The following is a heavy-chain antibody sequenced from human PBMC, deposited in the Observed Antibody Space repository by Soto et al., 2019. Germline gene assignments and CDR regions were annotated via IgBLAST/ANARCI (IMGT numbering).Heavy chain of an antibody. CDR2: ISYDGSNK. Sequence: QVQLVESGGGVVQPGRSLRLSCAASGFTFSSYGMHWVRQAPGKGLEWVAVISYDGSNKYYADSVKGRFTISRDNSKNTLYLQMNSLRAEDTAVYYCAKEARSSSWSFIGDYYGMDVWGQGTTVTVSS. CDR1: GFTFSSYG. V-gene: IGHV3-30*18. J-gene: IGHJ6*02. D-gene: IGHD6-13*01. CDR3: AKEARSSSWSFIGDYYGMDV.